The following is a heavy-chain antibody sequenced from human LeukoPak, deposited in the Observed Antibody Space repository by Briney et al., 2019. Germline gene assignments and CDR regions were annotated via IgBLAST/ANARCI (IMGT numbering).Heavy chain of an antibody. CDR3: ARGGEGYSRYHFPPRYNWCHP. CDR2: ISGSGGST. V-gene: IGHV3-23*01. J-gene: IGHJ5*02. CDR1: GFTFSSYA. Sequence: PGGSLRLSCAASGFTFSSYAMSWVRQAPGKGLEWVSAISGSGGSTYYADSVKGRFTISRDNSKNTLYLQMNSLRAEDTAVYYCARGGEGYSRYHFPPRYNWCHPWGQGTLVTVSS. D-gene: IGHD5-12*01.